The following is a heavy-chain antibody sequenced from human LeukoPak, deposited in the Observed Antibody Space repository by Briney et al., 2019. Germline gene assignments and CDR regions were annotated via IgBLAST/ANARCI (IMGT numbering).Heavy chain of an antibody. Sequence: GGSLRLSCAASGFTFSSYAMSWVRQAPGKGLEWVSAISGSGGSTYYADSVKGRFTISRDNSKNTLYLQMNSLRAEDTAVYYCAKLLSGYSSSWYEAYWGQGTLVTVSS. J-gene: IGHJ4*02. CDR1: GFTFSSYA. CDR2: ISGSGGST. D-gene: IGHD6-13*01. CDR3: AKLLSGYSSSWYEAY. V-gene: IGHV3-23*01.